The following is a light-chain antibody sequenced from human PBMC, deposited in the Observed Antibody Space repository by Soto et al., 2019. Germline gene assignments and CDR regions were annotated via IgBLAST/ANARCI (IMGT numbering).Light chain of an antibody. CDR1: SSDVGSYNL. CDR2: EVS. CDR3: SSYSGSSTFVI. V-gene: IGLV2-23*02. Sequence: QSVLTQPASVSGSPGQSITISCTGTSSDVGSYNLVSWFRQYPGKAPKLMIYEVSKWPSGVSNRFSGSKSGNTASLTISGLQAEDEADYYCSSYSGSSTFVIFGGGTKLTVL. J-gene: IGLJ2*01.